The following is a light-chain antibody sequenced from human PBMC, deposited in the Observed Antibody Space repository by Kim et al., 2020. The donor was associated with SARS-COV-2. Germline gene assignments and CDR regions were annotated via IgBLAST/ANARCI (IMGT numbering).Light chain of an antibody. CDR2: TAS. CDR3: QQNSETPLT. J-gene: IGKJ4*01. Sequence: AAVGDKVTMTCRTSRTIYSYLNWYQQKPGKAPKLLIYTASSLQSGVPSRFMGSGSGTDFTLTISSLQPGDVATYYCQQNSETPLTFGGGTKVDIK. CDR1: RTIYSY. V-gene: IGKV1-39*01.